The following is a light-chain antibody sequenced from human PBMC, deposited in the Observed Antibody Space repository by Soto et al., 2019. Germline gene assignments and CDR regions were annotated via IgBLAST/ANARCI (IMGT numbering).Light chain of an antibody. J-gene: IGKJ2*01. Sequence: EIVMTQSPATLSVSPGERATLSCRASQTISSNLAWYQQKPGQAPRLLIHGASTRAAGVPARFSGSGSGTEFTLTITSLQSEDVAVYDCQQYHNWPPQYTFGQGTQLQIK. CDR3: QQYHNWPPQYT. CDR2: GAS. V-gene: IGKV3-15*01. CDR1: QTISSN.